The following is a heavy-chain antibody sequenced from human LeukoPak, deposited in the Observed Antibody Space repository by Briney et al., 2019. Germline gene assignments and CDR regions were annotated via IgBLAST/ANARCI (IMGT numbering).Heavy chain of an antibody. Sequence: SETLSLTCTVSGGSISSYYWSWIRQPPGEGLEWVGYIYYSGSTNYNPSLKSRVTISVDTSKNQFSLKLSSVTAADTAVYYCASQAGYYYDSSGYYYGFDYWGQGTLVTVSS. CDR1: GGSISSYY. J-gene: IGHJ4*02. V-gene: IGHV4-59*12. D-gene: IGHD3-22*01. CDR3: ASQAGYYYDSSGYYYGFDY. CDR2: IYYSGST.